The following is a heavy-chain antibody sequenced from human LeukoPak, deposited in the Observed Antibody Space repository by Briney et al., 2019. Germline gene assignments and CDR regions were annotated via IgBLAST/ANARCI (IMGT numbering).Heavy chain of an antibody. J-gene: IGHJ4*02. D-gene: IGHD3-10*01. CDR2: IISSSSYI. Sequence: RGSLRLSCAASGFTFCSYSMNWAPQAPGKGRECVSSIISSSSYIYYADSVKGRFTISRDNAKNSLYLQMNSLRAEDTAVYYCARDRNYYGSGSIGYFDYWGQGTLVTVSS. V-gene: IGHV3-21*01. CDR3: ARDRNYYGSGSIGYFDY. CDR1: GFTFCSYS.